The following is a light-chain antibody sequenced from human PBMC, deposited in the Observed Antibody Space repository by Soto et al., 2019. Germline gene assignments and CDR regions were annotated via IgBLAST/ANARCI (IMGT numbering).Light chain of an antibody. CDR3: QQYNSYFPYT. V-gene: IGKV1-5*03. CDR1: QSISSW. CDR2: KAS. J-gene: IGKJ2*01. Sequence: DIQMTQSPSTLSASVGDRVTITCRASQSISSWLAWYQQKPGKAPKLLIYKASSLERGVPSRFSGSGSGKQFTLTISSLQPDDFATDYCQQYNSYFPYTFRQGTKLEIK.